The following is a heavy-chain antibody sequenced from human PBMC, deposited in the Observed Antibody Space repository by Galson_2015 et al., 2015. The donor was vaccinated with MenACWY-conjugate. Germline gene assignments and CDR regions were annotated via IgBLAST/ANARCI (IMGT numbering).Heavy chain of an antibody. D-gene: IGHD7-27*01. CDR2: VHSDGSNT. CDR1: GFTFSDYW. Sequence: SLRLSCAASGFTFSDYWMHWVRQAPGKGLEWVSRVHSDGSNTRYAESVRGRFTISRDNAKNTLFLQMNSLRAEDTAVYYCVRGRILTGVPDDAFDIWGQGTMVTVSS. CDR3: VRGRILTGVPDDAFDI. J-gene: IGHJ3*02. V-gene: IGHV3-74*01.